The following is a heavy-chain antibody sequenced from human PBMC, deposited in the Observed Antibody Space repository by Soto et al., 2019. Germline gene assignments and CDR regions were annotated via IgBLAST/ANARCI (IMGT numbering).Heavy chain of an antibody. J-gene: IGHJ4*02. V-gene: IGHV1-18*04. CDR3: AKAGKYDSGGRAC. Sequence: SVKVSCKAVGFIFNNYAISWVRQAPGQGLEWMGWISANSGNTNYAQKLQGRVTMTTDTSTSTAYMELRSLRSDDTAVYDCAKAGKYDSGGRACWDQGTSATAS. D-gene: IGHD3-22*01. CDR2: ISANSGNT. CDR1: GFIFNNYA.